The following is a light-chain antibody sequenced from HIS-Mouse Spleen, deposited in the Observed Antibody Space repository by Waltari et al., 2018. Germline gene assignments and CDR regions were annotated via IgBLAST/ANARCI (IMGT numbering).Light chain of an antibody. V-gene: IGLV2-23*01. CDR3: CSYAGSSTWVV. CDR2: EGS. CDR1: SSDVGSYNL. Sequence: QSALTQPASVSGSPGQSITISCTGTSSDVGSYNLVSWYQQHPGKAPQLMIYEGSKRPSGVSNRFSCSKSGNTASLTISGLQAEDEADYYCCSYAGSSTWVVFGGGTKLTVL. J-gene: IGLJ2*01.